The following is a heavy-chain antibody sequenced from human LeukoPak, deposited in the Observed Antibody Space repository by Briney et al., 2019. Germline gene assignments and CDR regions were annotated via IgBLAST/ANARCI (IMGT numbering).Heavy chain of an antibody. CDR3: ANPGDDFWSGYYIEGGNWFDP. J-gene: IGHJ5*02. Sequence: GGSLRLSCAASGFTFSSYAMSWVRQAPGKGLEWVSAISGSGGSTYYADSVKGRFTISRDNSKNTLYLQMNSLRAEDTAVYYCANPGDDFWSGYYIEGGNWFDPWGQGTLVTVSS. CDR2: ISGSGGST. CDR1: GFTFSSYA. D-gene: IGHD3-3*01. V-gene: IGHV3-23*01.